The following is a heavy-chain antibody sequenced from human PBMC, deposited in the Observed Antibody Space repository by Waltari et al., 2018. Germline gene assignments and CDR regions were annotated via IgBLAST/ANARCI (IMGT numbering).Heavy chain of an antibody. Sequence: ELQLLESGGGLVQPGGSLSLSCASSGLTFSLYDMTWVRQAPGKGLEWVSSMRGSGSSTYYADSVKGRFTISRDNSNNTLYLQRNSLRAEDTAVYYCAKGRVYGDHFQHWGQGTLVTVSS. CDR3: AKGRVYGDHFQH. CDR2: MRGSGSST. J-gene: IGHJ1*01. D-gene: IGHD4-17*01. V-gene: IGHV3-23*01. CDR1: GLTFSLYD.